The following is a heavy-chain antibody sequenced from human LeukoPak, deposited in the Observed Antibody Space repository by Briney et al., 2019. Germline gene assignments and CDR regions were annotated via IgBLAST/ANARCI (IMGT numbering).Heavy chain of an antibody. V-gene: IGHV3-30-3*01. D-gene: IGHD2-2*01. Sequence: GGSLRLSCAASGFTFSSYAMHWVRQAPGKGLEWVAVISYDGSNKYYADSVKGRFTISRDNSKNTLYLQMNSLRAEDTAVYYCASPKLGANCSSTSCYFLDYWGQGTLVTVSS. J-gene: IGHJ4*02. CDR2: ISYDGSNK. CDR1: GFTFSSYA. CDR3: ASPKLGANCSSTSCYFLDY.